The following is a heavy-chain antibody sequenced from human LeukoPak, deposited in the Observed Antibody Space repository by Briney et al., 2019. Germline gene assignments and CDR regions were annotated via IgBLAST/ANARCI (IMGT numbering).Heavy chain of an antibody. CDR1: GYTFTSYG. J-gene: IGHJ4*02. Sequence: RASVKVSCKASGYTFTSYGISWVRQAPGQGLEWMGGISAYNGNTNYAQKLQGRVTMTTDTSTSTAYMELRSLRSDDTAVYYCARAWFGELSSPFDYWGQGTLVTVSS. D-gene: IGHD3-10*01. CDR3: ARAWFGELSSPFDY. V-gene: IGHV1-18*01. CDR2: ISAYNGNT.